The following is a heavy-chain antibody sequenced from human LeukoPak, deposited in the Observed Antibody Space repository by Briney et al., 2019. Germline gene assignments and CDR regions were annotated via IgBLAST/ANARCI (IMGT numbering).Heavy chain of an antibody. J-gene: IGHJ4*02. Sequence: GGSLRLSCAASGFTFSSYSMNWVRQAAGKGLEWVSYITGSSSTINYADSVKGRFTISRDKAKNSLYLQMNSLRAEDTAVYYCARDDEPPFDYWGQGTLVTVSS. V-gene: IGHV3-48*01. CDR2: ITGSSSTI. D-gene: IGHD1-14*01. CDR1: GFTFSSYS. CDR3: ARDDEPPFDY.